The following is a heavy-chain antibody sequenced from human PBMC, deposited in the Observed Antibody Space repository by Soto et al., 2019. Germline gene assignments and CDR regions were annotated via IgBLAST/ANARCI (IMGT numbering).Heavy chain of an antibody. J-gene: IGHJ4*02. V-gene: IGHV3-33*03. D-gene: IGHD6-6*01. CDR3: AKCKWAYSSSPGDLES. Sequence: QAQLVESGGGVVQPGKSLRLSCAASGFKFSQYGIHWVRQAPGRGLEWVAVSGYDGSKEYYADSVKGRFTVSRDRSNNTLYMHRNSLRGDDTAFYYCAKCKWAYSSSPGDLESWCQGILVTGSS. CDR2: SGYDGSKE. CDR1: GFKFSQYG.